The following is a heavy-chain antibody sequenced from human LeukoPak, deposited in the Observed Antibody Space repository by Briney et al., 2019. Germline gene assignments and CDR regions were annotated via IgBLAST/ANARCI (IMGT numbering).Heavy chain of an antibody. D-gene: IGHD6-13*01. CDR1: GFTFSIYS. CDR3: VRVAPGNGYSDY. J-gene: IGHJ4*02. V-gene: IGHV3-21*01. Sequence: KAGGSLRLSCAASGFTFSIYSMNWVRQAPGKGLEWVSSITSSSSYIYYADSVKGRFTVSRDNAKNSLYLQMNSLRAEDTAVYYCVRVAPGNGYSDYWGQGTLVTVSS. CDR2: ITSSSSYI.